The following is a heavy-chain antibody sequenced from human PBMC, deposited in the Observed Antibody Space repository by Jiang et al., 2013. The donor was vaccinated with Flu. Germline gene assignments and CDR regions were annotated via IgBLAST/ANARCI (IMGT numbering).Heavy chain of an antibody. CDR1: GYTFTSYG. D-gene: IGHD2-15*01. Sequence: GAEVKKPGASVKVSCKASGYTFTSYGISWVRQAPGQGLEWMGWISTYRGNTKYAQSLQGRITPTAGTSTTTAYMELRSLKSDDTAVYYCARDKGHTLDNWGQGTAVTVSS. CDR3: ARDKGHTLDN. J-gene: IGHJ3*02. V-gene: IGHV1-18*01. CDR2: ISTYRGNT.